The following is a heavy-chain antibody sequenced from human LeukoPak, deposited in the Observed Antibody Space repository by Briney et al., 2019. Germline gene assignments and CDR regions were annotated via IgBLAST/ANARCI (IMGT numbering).Heavy chain of an antibody. V-gene: IGHV1-69*13. CDR1: GYTFTDYG. Sequence: AASVKVSCKASGYTFTDYGIGWVRQAPGQGLEWMGGIIPIFGTANYAQKFQGRVTITADESTSTAYMELSSLRSEDTAVYYCARSRRITMIEDAFDIWGQGTMVTVSS. CDR3: ARSRRITMIEDAFDI. D-gene: IGHD3-22*01. J-gene: IGHJ3*02. CDR2: IIPIFGTA.